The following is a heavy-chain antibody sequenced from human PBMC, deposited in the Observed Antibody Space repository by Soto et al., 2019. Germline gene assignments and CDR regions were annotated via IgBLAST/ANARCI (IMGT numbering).Heavy chain of an antibody. D-gene: IGHD1-1*01. Sequence: SETLSLTCTVSGGSISGYYWSWIRQPPGKGLEWIGYMYNTGSTVYNPSFKSRVTISVDTSKNQFSLKLNSVTAADTAVYFCMMSPGFYKIESWGQGTLVTVSS. V-gene: IGHV4-59*01. CDR2: MYNTGST. J-gene: IGHJ4*02. CDR3: MMSPGFYKIES. CDR1: GGSISGYY.